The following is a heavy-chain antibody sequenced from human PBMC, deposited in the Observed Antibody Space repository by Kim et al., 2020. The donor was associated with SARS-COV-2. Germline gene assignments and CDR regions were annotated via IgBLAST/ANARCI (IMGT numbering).Heavy chain of an antibody. J-gene: IGHJ5*02. CDR3: AIFGIAAAATRDWFDP. Sequence: DSWKGRFTISRDNAKNTLYLQMNSLRAEDTAVYYCAIFGIAAAATRDWFDPWGQGTLVTVSS. V-gene: IGHV3-74*01. D-gene: IGHD6-13*01.